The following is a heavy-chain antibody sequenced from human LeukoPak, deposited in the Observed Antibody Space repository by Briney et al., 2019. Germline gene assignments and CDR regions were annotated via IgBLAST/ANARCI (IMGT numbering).Heavy chain of an antibody. CDR2: IYYSGST. J-gene: IGHJ4*02. CDR1: GGSISSYY. CDR3: ARAWSRWELPDY. D-gene: IGHD1-26*01. V-gene: IGHV4-59*01. Sequence: PSETLSLTCTVSGGSISSYYWSWIRQPPGKGLEWIGYIYYSGSTNYNPSLKSRVTISVDTSKNKFSLKLSSVTAPDTAVYYCARAWSRWELPDYWGQGTLVTVSS.